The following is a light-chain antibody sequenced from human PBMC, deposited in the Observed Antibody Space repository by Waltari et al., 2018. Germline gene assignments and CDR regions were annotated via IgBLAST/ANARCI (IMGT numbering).Light chain of an antibody. V-gene: IGLV3-10*01. CDR3: FSTDITGNQGF. J-gene: IGLJ2*01. Sequence: SELTQPPSVSVSPGQTARITCSGDVLSKKYSYLYQQKSGQAPVLVSYEDNKRPSGIPERFSASSSGTMATLTISGAHMEDEGDYYCFSTDITGNQGFFGGGTKLTVL. CDR1: VLSKKY. CDR2: EDN.